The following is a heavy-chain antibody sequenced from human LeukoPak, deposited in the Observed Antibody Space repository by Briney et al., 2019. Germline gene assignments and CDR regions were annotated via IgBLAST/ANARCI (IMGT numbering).Heavy chain of an antibody. CDR1: GGTFSSYA. V-gene: IGHV1-69*04. CDR3: ASPAKGYCSGGSYYRWYFDL. Sequence: SVKVSCKASGGTFSSYAISWVRQAPGQGLEWMGRIIPILGIANYAQKFQGRVTITADKSTSTAYMELSSLRSEDTAVYYCASPAKGYCSGGSYYRWYFDLWGRGTLVTVSS. CDR2: IIPILGIA. J-gene: IGHJ2*01. D-gene: IGHD2-15*01.